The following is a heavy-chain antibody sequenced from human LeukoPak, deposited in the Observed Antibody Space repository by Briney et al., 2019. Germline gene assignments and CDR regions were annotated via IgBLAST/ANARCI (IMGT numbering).Heavy chain of an antibody. J-gene: IGHJ4*02. CDR2: ISYDGSNK. CDR3: AKGSYSSGWANRY. V-gene: IGHV3-30*04. Sequence: GGSLRLSCAASGFTFSSYAMHWVRQAPGKGLEWVAVISYDGSNKYYADSVKGRFTISRDNSKNTLYLQMNSLRADDTAVYYCAKGSYSSGWANRYWGQGTLVTVSS. CDR1: GFTFSSYA. D-gene: IGHD6-19*01.